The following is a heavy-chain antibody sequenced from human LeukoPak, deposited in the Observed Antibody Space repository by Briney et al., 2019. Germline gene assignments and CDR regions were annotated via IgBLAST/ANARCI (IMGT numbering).Heavy chain of an antibody. CDR2: IKPNSAGT. D-gene: IGHD1/OR15-1a*01. CDR1: GYSFSGCF. CDR3: ARGPMGTAPLY. V-gene: IGHV1-2*02. Sequence: ASVRVSCTAPGYSFSGCFMHWVRQAPGQGLEWMGWIKPNSAGTRYAQRFQGRFTMTRDTSINTAYMELSWLTSDDTAFHYSARGPMGTAPLYWGQGTLVTVSS. J-gene: IGHJ4*02.